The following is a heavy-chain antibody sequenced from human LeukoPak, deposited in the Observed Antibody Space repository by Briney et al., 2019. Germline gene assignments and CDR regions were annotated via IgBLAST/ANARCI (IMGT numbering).Heavy chain of an antibody. CDR2: TYSDSNT. D-gene: IGHD3-16*01. Sequence: GGALRLSCAASGYRVSSDYMSWVRQAPGKGLEWVSVTYSDSNTYYADSVKGRFTISRDNSKNTLYLQMNSLRAEDTAVYYCAKDPDLWGTDAFDIWGQGTMVTVSS. CDR1: GYRVSSDY. J-gene: IGHJ3*02. CDR3: AKDPDLWGTDAFDI. V-gene: IGHV3-66*01.